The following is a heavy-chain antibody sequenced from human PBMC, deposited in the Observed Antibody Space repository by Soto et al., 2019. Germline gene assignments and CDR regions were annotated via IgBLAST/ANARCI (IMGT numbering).Heavy chain of an antibody. V-gene: IGHV1-69*01. CDR1: GGTFSSYA. D-gene: IGHD2-15*01. CDR3: ARWDCSGGSCEHGMDV. J-gene: IGHJ6*02. CDR2: IIPIFGTA. Sequence: QVQLVQSGAEVKKPGSSVKVSCKASGGTFSSYAISWVRQAPGQGLEWMGGIIPIFGTANYAQKFQGSVTITADESTSTAYMELSSLRSEDTAVYYCARWDCSGGSCEHGMDVWGQGTTVTVSS.